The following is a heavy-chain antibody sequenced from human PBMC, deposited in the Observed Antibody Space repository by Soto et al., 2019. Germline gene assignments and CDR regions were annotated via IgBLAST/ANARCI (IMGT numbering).Heavy chain of an antibody. CDR1: GGSINDYD. CDR3: AIFMGNSVAPTYFDY. Sequence: PSETLSLTCTVAGGSINDYDGSWIRQPPGKGLEWIGYIYYRGSTNYNPSLKSRVTISVDTSKNQFPLKLSSVTTADTAVYYCAIFMGNSVAPTYFDYWGQGTLVTVSS. D-gene: IGHD5-12*01. V-gene: IGHV4-59*01. CDR2: IYYRGST. J-gene: IGHJ4*02.